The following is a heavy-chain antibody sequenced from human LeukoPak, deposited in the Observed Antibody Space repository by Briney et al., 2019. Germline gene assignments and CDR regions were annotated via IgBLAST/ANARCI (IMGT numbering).Heavy chain of an antibody. J-gene: IGHJ6*02. CDR1: GYIFTSYG. Sequence: ASVKVSCKASGYIFTSYGISWVRQAPGQRLEWMGWISAYNGNTNYAQKLQGRVTMTTDTSTSTAYMELRSLRSDDTAVYYCAGEVSASYLRYYYGMDVWGQGCTVTVS. V-gene: IGHV1-18*01. D-gene: IGHD1-26*01. CDR3: AGEVSASYLRYYYGMDV. CDR2: ISAYNGNT.